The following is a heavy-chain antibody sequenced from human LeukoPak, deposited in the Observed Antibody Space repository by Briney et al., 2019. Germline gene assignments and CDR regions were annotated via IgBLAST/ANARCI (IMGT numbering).Heavy chain of an antibody. J-gene: IGHJ4*02. Sequence: QSGGSLRLSCAATGFTFNHYGMHWVRQAPGKGLEWVAVIWSDGTNRYYAGSVKGRFTISRDDSGNKVYLQMNSLRPEDTGVYYCAKDAQRGFDYSNSLEYWGQGTPVTVST. CDR1: GFTFNHYG. D-gene: IGHD4-11*01. CDR2: IWSDGTNR. CDR3: AKDAQRGFDYSNSLEY. V-gene: IGHV3-33*06.